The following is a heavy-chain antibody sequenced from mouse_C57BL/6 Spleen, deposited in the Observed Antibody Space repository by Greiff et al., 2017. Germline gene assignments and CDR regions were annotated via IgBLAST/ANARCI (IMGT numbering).Heavy chain of an antibody. CDR1: GYTFTDYY. D-gene: IGHD1-1*01. CDR2: INPNNGGT. J-gene: IGHJ3*01. V-gene: IGHV1-26*01. CDR3: ARGDYYGSSSNAY. Sequence: VQLQQSGPELVKPGASVKISCKASGYTFTDYYMNWVKQSHGKSLEWIGDINPNNGGTSYNQKFKGKATLTVDKSSSTAYMELRSLTSEDSAVYSCARGDYYGSSSNAYWGQGTLVTVSA.